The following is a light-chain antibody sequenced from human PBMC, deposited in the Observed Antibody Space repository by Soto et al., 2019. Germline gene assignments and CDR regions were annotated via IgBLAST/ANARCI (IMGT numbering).Light chain of an antibody. J-gene: IGLJ1*01. CDR3: SSYAGSNNYYG. V-gene: IGLV2-8*01. Sequence: QSALTQPPSASGSPGQSVTISCTGTSSDVGGYNYVSWYQQHPGKAPKLMIYEVSKRHSGVPDRFSGSKSGNTASLTVSGLQAEDEADYYCSSYAGSNNYYGFGTGTKVTVL. CDR1: SSDVGGYNY. CDR2: EVS.